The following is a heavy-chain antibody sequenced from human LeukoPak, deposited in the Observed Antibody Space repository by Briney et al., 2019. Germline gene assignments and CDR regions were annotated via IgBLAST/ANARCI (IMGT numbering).Heavy chain of an antibody. J-gene: IGHJ4*02. CDR1: GGSISNYY. CDR2: IYYSGST. CDR3: ARHWSGSGDYYPFDY. Sequence: SETLSLTCTVSGGSISNYYWSWIRQPPGKGLEWIGYIYYSGSTNYNPSLESRVTIPVDTSNNQVSLKLSSATAPDTAVYYCARHWSGSGDYYPFDYWGQATLVTVSS. V-gene: IGHV4-59*08. D-gene: IGHD3-10*01.